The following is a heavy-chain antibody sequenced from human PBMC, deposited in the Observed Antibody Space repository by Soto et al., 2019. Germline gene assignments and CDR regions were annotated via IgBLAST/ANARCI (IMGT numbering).Heavy chain of an antibody. CDR2: IRNKANSYTT. V-gene: IGHV3-72*01. CDR3: TRVKLLGFGVDPRTNDRASDY. CDR1: GFTFSDHY. Sequence: EGQLVESGGNLVQPGGSLRLSCAASGFTFSDHYMDWVRQAPGKGLEWVGRIRNKANSYTTHYAASVKGRFTISRDDSKNSLYLQVNSLKTEDTAVYYCTRVKLLGFGVDPRTNDRASDYWGQGTLVTVSS. J-gene: IGHJ4*02. D-gene: IGHD3-10*01.